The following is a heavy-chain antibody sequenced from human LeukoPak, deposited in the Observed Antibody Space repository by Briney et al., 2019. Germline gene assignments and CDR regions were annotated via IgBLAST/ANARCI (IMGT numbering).Heavy chain of an antibody. V-gene: IGHV4-59*11. CDR1: GGSISSHY. J-gene: IGHJ6*03. Sequence: PSETLSLTCTVSGGSISSHYWSWIRQPPGKGLEWIGYIYYSGSTNYNPSLKSRVTISVDTSKNQFSLKLSSVTAADTAVYYCARGERDPSAYYYYYMDVWGKGTTVTVSS. CDR3: ARGERDPSAYYYYYMDV. CDR2: IYYSGST.